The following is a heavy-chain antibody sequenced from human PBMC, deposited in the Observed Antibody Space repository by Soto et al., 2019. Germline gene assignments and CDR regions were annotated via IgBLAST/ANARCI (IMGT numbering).Heavy chain of an antibody. Sequence: QVQLQESGPGLVKPSETLSLTCTVSGGSISSYYWSWIRQPPGKGLEWIGYIYYSGSTNYNPSLKSRVTISVDTSKNQFSLKLSSVTAADTAVYYCAALLKIAVAPAWYFDLWGRGTLVTVSS. V-gene: IGHV4-59*01. J-gene: IGHJ2*01. CDR3: AALLKIAVAPAWYFDL. CDR1: GGSISSYY. CDR2: IYYSGST. D-gene: IGHD6-19*01.